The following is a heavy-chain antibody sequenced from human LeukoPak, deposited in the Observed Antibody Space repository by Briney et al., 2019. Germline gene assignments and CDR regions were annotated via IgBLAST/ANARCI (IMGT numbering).Heavy chain of an antibody. Sequence: GGSLRLSCAASGLTFDDYAMHWVRQAPGKGLEWVSGISWNSGSIGYADSVKGRFTISRDNAKNSLYLQMNSLRAEDMALYYCAKAEYCSSTSCYLAFDYWGQGTLVTVSS. CDR3: AKAEYCSSTSCYLAFDY. CDR1: GLTFDDYA. CDR2: ISWNSGSI. V-gene: IGHV3-9*03. J-gene: IGHJ4*02. D-gene: IGHD2-2*01.